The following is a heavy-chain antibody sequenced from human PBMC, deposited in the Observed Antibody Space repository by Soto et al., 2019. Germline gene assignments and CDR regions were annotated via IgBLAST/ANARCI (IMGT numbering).Heavy chain of an antibody. J-gene: IGHJ5*02. CDR3: ARGYYYGSGSNWFDP. V-gene: IGHV3-7*04. CDR2: IKQNGSEK. CDR1: GFTFSSYW. D-gene: IGHD3-10*01. Sequence: EAQLVESGVGLVQPGESLRLSCSASGFTFSSYWMSWVRQAPGKGLEGVANIKQNGSEKYYVDSVKGRFTISRDNAKNSLYLQMNSLRAEDTAVYYCARGYYYGSGSNWFDPWGQLTLVTVSS.